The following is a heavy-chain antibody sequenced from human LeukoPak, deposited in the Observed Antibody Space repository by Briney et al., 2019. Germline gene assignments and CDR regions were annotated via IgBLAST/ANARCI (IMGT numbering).Heavy chain of an antibody. D-gene: IGHD3-10*01. J-gene: IGHJ4*02. Sequence: GASVTVSCTASGYTFTSYGISWVRQAPGQGLEWMGWISAYNGNTNYAQKLQGRVTMTTDTSTSTAYMELRSLRSDDTAVYYCARLQLLRFGELLSGYYFDYWGQGTLVTVSS. CDR2: ISAYNGNT. CDR3: ARLQLLRFGELLSGYYFDY. CDR1: GYTFTSYG. V-gene: IGHV1-18*04.